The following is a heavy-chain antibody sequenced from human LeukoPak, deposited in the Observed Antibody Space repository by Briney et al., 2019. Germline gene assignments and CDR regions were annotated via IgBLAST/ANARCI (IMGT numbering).Heavy chain of an antibody. Sequence: GRSLRLSCAASGFTLSSYGMHWVRQAPGKGLEWVAVIWYDGSNKYYADSVKGRFTISRDNSKNTLYLQMNSLRAEDTAVYYCARAWGMAKGLDYWGQGTLVTVSS. CDR2: IWYDGSNK. J-gene: IGHJ4*02. D-gene: IGHD3-16*01. CDR1: GFTLSSYG. CDR3: ARAWGMAKGLDY. V-gene: IGHV3-33*01.